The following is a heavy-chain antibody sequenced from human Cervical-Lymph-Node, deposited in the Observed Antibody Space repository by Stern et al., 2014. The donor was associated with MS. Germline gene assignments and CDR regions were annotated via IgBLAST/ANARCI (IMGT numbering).Heavy chain of an antibody. CDR2: ISHDGRNT. CDR3: ARDRGYCSGGTCYSDGFDI. D-gene: IGHD2-15*01. V-gene: IGHV3-30*03. CDR1: GFAFTRYS. J-gene: IGHJ3*02. Sequence: DQLVESGGGVVQPGRSLRLSCAASGFAFTRYSLHWVRQAPGKGLEWVAAISHDGRNTDYADAVKGRFTISRDNSKNTLYLQMNSLSAEDTAVYYCARDRGYCSGGTCYSDGFDIWGQGTMVTVSS.